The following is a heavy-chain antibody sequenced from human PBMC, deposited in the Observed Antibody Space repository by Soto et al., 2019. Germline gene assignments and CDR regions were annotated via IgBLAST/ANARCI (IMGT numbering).Heavy chain of an antibody. V-gene: IGHV3-7*01. CDR1: GFTFSSHW. D-gene: IGHD1-26*01. Sequence: ESGGGLVQPGGSLRLSCAASGFTFSSHWMAWVRQAPGKGLQWVANIKQDGNEKNHVDSVKGRFTISRDNAKNSLYLQMNSLRVEDTAVYYCTRSWSAAYDYWGQGTLVIVSS. CDR2: IKQDGNEK. J-gene: IGHJ4*02. CDR3: TRSWSAAYDY.